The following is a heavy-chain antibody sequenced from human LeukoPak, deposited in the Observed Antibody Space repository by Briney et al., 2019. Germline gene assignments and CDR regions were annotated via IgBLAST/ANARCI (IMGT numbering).Heavy chain of an antibody. CDR2: IYPGDFDT. CDR3: ARSGSLGTFDI. J-gene: IGHJ3*02. D-gene: IGHD1-26*01. V-gene: IGHV5-51*01. Sequence: GESLEISCKGSGYSFTNYWIGWVRQMPGKGLEWMGIIYPGDFDTRYSPSFQGQVTISADKSISTAYLQWSSLRASETAMYYCARSGSLGTFDIWGQGTLVTVSS. CDR1: GYSFTNYW.